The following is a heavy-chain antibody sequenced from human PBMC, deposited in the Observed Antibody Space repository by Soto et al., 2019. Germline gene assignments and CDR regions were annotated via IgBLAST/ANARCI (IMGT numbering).Heavy chain of an antibody. CDR2: IYHSGST. V-gene: IGHV4-4*02. J-gene: IGHJ6*02. CDR1: GGSISSSNW. CDR3: ARHSIVVVVAATSYYYDYYGMDG. Sequence: QVQLQESGPGLVKPSGTLSLTCAVSGGSISSSNWWSWVRQPPGKGLEWIGEIYHSGSTNYNPSLKSRVTISVDKSKNQFSLKLSSVTAADTAVYYCARHSIVVVVAATSYYYDYYGMDGWGQGTTVTVSS. D-gene: IGHD2-15*01.